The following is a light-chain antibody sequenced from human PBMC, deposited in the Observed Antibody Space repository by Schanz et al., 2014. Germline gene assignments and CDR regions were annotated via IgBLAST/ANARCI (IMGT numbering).Light chain of an antibody. V-gene: IGKV3-20*01. CDR3: QQYGSLPGT. J-gene: IGKJ1*01. CDR2: YAS. Sequence: EIVLTQSPGTLSLSPGERATLSCRASQSLSSNSLAWYQLRPGQAPRLLIHYASARATGTPDRFSGSGSGTDFTLTINRLEPEDFAVYYCQQYGSLPGTFGQGTKVEIK. CDR1: QSLSSNS.